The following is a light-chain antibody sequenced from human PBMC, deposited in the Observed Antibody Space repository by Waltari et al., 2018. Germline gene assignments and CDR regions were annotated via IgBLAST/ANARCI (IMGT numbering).Light chain of an antibody. V-gene: IGLV1-51*01. Sequence: QSVLTQPPSVSAAPGQKVTISCSGRNSNIGNKDVSWYQQVPGTAPNPLIYANDKRPSGIPARFSGCKSGTSATLGITGRQTGDEAEYYCGTWDSSLSDVVFGGGTKLTVL. CDR2: AND. CDR3: GTWDSSLSDVV. J-gene: IGLJ3*02. CDR1: NSNIGNKD.